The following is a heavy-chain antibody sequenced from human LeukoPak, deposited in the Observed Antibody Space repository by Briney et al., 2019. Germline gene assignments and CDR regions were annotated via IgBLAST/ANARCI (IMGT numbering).Heavy chain of an antibody. J-gene: IGHJ4*02. Sequence: PSETLSLTCTVSGGSISSSSYYWSWIRQPPGRGLEWIGYIYYSGSTNYNPSLKSRVTISVDTSKNQFSLKLSSVTAADTAVYYCARARYYGSGSYYTHWGQGTLVTVSS. D-gene: IGHD3-10*01. V-gene: IGHV4-61*01. CDR3: ARARYYGSGSYYTH. CDR1: GGSISSSSYY. CDR2: IYYSGST.